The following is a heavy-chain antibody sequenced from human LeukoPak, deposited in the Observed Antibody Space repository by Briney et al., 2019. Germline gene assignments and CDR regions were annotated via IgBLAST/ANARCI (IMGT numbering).Heavy chain of an antibody. CDR3: ARGRIAKIVVVHSFSYGMDV. D-gene: IGHD3-22*01. J-gene: IGHJ6*02. CDR1: SGSFADYF. CDR2: INDYTGDT. Sequence: SETLSLTCTVFSGSFADYFWTWIRHSPGKGLEWIGEINDYTGDTNYNPSLNSRVSISLEKSKNQFSLELRSVTAADTAVYYCARGRIAKIVVVHSFSYGMDVWGQGTTVTVSS. V-gene: IGHV4-34*01.